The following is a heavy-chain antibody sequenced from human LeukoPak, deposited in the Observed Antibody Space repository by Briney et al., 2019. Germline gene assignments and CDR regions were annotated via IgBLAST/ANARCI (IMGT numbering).Heavy chain of an antibody. V-gene: IGHV4-59*12. CDR1: GGSISSYY. D-gene: IGHD3-22*01. CDR3: ARGSGYYSTYYYYYYMDV. J-gene: IGHJ6*03. Sequence: SETLSLTCTVSGGSISSYYWSWIRQPPGKGLEWIGYIYYSGSTNYNPSLKSRVTISVDTSKNQFSLKLSSVTAADTAVYYCARGSGYYSTYYYYYYMDVWGKGTTVTVSS. CDR2: IYYSGST.